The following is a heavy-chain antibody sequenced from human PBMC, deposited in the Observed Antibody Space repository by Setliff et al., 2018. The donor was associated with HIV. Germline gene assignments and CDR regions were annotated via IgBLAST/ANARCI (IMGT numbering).Heavy chain of an antibody. J-gene: IGHJ3*02. CDR2: IYYSGST. V-gene: IGHV4-61*01. CDR1: GDSISSGSYY. CDR3: ARHRPWEVDAFDI. D-gene: IGHD1-26*01. Sequence: SETLSLTCSVSGDSISSGSYYWSWIRQPPGKGLEWIGYIYYSGSTNYNPSLRSRVTISVDTSKNLFSLRLTSVTAADTAVYYCARHRPWEVDAFDIWGQGTMVTVSS.